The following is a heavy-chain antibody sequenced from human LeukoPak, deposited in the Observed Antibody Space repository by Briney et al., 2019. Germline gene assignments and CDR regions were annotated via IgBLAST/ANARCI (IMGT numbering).Heavy chain of an antibody. D-gene: IGHD6-19*01. CDR2: IYYRGTT. CDR3: ARSFYSSGWYTPLRWFDT. V-gene: IGHV4-61*01. J-gene: IGHJ5*02. Sequence: SETLSLTCTVSGGSVSSGSHYWNWIRQSPGRGLEWIGHIYYRGTTNYTPSLKSRVTISVDTSMNQFSLRLSSVTAADTAVYFCARSFYSSGWYTPLRWFDTWGQGTPVTVSS. CDR1: GGSVSSGSHY.